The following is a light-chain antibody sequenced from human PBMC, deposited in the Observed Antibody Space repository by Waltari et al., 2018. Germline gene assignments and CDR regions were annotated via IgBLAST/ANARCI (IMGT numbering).Light chain of an antibody. CDR3: STWDSSLTAQV. V-gene: IGLV1-36*01. CDR2: GDS. Sequence: QSALTQEASVSGTVGQKVSLSCPGTSKNIGLYVVGWYQHISHGPPKTVMCGDSLPSGIPDRFSGSRSGTTASLSISDLQAEDEGFYYCSTWDSSLTAQVFGGGTKLTVL. CDR1: SKNIGLYV. J-gene: IGLJ2*01.